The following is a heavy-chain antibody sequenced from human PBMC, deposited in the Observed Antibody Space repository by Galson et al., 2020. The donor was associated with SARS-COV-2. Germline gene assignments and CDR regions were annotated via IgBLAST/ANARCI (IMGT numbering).Heavy chain of an antibody. J-gene: IGHJ4*01. D-gene: IGHD3-10*01. V-gene: IGHV4-39*01. CDR3: VRQKWAYYYGSGVPRFYFEY. Sequence: SETLSLTCSVSGEVVISNSYYWGWVRQSPGKGLEWIGTVYYSRTTFYNPSFEGRVTISIDTSQNQFSLSLTSVTAADTAVYYCVRQKWAYYYGSGVPRFYFEYWGHG. CDR1: GEVVISNSYY. CDR2: VYYSRTT.